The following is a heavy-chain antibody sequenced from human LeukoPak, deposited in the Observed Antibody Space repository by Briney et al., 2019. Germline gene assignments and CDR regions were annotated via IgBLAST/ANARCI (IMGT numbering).Heavy chain of an antibody. CDR1: GDTFTGYY. CDR3: ASRRGHGGNSPVDY. D-gene: IGHD4-23*01. Sequence: ASVKVSCKASGDTFTGYYMHWVRQAPGQGLEWMGYINPSTGVTHYAQRFQGRVTMTRDTSISTGYMELKRLRYDDTAVYYCASRRGHGGNSPVDYWGQGTLVTVSS. V-gene: IGHV1-2*02. J-gene: IGHJ4*02. CDR2: INPSTGVT.